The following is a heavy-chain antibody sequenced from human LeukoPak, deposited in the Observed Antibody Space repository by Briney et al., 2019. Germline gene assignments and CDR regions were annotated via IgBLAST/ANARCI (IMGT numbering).Heavy chain of an antibody. CDR2: INPNSGGT. Sequence: GASVKVSCKASGYTFTGYYMHLVRQAPGQGLEWMGWINPNSGGTNYAQKFQGRVTMTRDTSISTAYMELSRLRSDDTAVYYCARDRRFLEWLLPLDYWGQGTLVTVSS. V-gene: IGHV1-2*02. D-gene: IGHD3-3*01. J-gene: IGHJ4*02. CDR1: GYTFTGYY. CDR3: ARDRRFLEWLLPLDY.